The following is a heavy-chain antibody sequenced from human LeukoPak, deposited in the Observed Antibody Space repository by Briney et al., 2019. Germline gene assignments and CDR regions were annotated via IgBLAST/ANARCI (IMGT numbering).Heavy chain of an antibody. CDR1: GGSISTYY. Sequence: PSETLSLTCTVSGGSISTYYWSWIRQPPGKGLEWIGYIYYSGSTNYNPSLKSRVTISVDTSKNQFSLKLSSVTAADTAVYYCARAPDSIGYYRGAFDVWGQGTMVTVSS. J-gene: IGHJ3*01. V-gene: IGHV4-59*01. CDR2: IYYSGST. D-gene: IGHD3-22*01. CDR3: ARAPDSIGYYRGAFDV.